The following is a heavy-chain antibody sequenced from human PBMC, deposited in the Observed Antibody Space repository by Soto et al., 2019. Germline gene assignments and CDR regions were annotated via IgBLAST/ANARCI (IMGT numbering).Heavy chain of an antibody. CDR2: IYNSGTT. J-gene: IGHJ4*02. CDR1: GGSLSSGDSY. V-gene: IGHV4-30-4*08. CDR3: AAEDIVLMVYAFDY. Sequence: QVQLQESGPGLVRPSQTLSLTCSVSGGSLSSGDSYWSWIRQPPGKGPEWIGYIYNSGTTSYNPSLKSRVTISADTSKNQFSLNLSSVTAADTAVYYCAAEDIVLMVYAFDYWGQGILVTVSS. D-gene: IGHD2-8*01.